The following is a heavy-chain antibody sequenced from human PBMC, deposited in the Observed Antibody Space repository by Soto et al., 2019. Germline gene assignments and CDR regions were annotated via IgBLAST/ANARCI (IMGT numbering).Heavy chain of an antibody. D-gene: IGHD1-26*01. Sequence: ASVKVSCKASGYTFTGYYMHWVRQAPGQGLEWMGWINPNSGGTNYAQKFQGWVTMTRDTSISTAYMELSRLRSDDTAVYYCARDRAGGGKEWELLFAFDIWGQGTMVTVSS. V-gene: IGHV1-2*04. CDR3: ARDRAGGGKEWELLFAFDI. CDR2: INPNSGGT. CDR1: GYTFTGYY. J-gene: IGHJ3*02.